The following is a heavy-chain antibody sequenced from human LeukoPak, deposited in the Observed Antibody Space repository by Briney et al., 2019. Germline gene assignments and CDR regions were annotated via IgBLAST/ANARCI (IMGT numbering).Heavy chain of an antibody. V-gene: IGHV3-30*18. D-gene: IGHD5-12*01. CDR1: GFTFRSYG. CDR3: AKVEINWSMDITDY. Sequence: PGRSLRLSCAASGFTFRSYGMHWVRQAPGKGLEWVAVISYDGSNKYYADSVKGRLTISRDNRKDSLYLQMNSLRAEDTAVYYCAKVEINWSMDITDYWGQGTLVTVSS. CDR2: ISYDGSNK. J-gene: IGHJ4*02.